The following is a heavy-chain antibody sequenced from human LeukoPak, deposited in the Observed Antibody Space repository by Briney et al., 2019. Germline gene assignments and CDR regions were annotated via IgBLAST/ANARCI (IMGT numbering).Heavy chain of an antibody. CDR2: ISYDGSDK. CDR1: GFTFSSYA. CDR3: AKALTSGWYLDAFNI. Sequence: GGSLRLSCAASGFTFSSYAMHWVRQAPGKGLEWVAVISYDGSDKYYADSVKGRFTISRDNSKNTLFLEMNSLRAEDTAVYYCAKALTSGWYLDAFNIWGQGTMVTVSS. D-gene: IGHD6-19*01. V-gene: IGHV3-30*04. J-gene: IGHJ3*02.